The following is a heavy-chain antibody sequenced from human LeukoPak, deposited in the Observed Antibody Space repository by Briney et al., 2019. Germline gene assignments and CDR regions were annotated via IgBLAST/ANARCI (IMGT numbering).Heavy chain of an antibody. Sequence: SETLSLTCAVYGGSFSGYYWSWIRQPPGKGLEWIGEINHSGSTNYNPSLKSRVTISVDTSKNQFSLKLSSVTAADTAVYYCARGLQEEYSGYDWDYWGQGTLVTVSS. D-gene: IGHD5-12*01. V-gene: IGHV4-34*01. J-gene: IGHJ4*02. CDR1: GGSFSGYY. CDR2: INHSGST. CDR3: ARGLQEEYSGYDWDY.